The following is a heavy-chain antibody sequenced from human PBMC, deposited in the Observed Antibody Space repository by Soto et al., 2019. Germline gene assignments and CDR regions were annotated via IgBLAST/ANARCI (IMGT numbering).Heavy chain of an antibody. J-gene: IGHJ4*02. CDR1: GFSLSDHW. CDR2: LETDGSTT. V-gene: IGHV3-74*03. CDR3: VRDGTSTMPYDY. Sequence: GSLRLSCAASGFSLSDHWMHWVRHAPGKGLVWVSRLETDGSTTAYADSVRGRFSISRDNAKNTLYLQMNSLRAEDTAVYYCVRDGTSTMPYDYWGQGTLVTVSS. D-gene: IGHD1-1*01.